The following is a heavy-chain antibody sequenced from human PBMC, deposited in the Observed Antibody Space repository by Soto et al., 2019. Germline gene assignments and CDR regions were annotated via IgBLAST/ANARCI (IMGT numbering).Heavy chain of an antibody. CDR2: IYYSGST. J-gene: IGHJ5*02. Sequence: QVQLQESGPGLVKPSQTLSLTCTVSGGSISSGDYYWSWIRQPPGKGLEWIGYIYYSGSTYYNPSLKSRVTISVDTSKNQFSLKLSSVTAADTAVYYCARDGTYYYDSSGYAENWFDPWGQGTLVTVPS. CDR1: GGSISSGDYY. CDR3: ARDGTYYYDSSGYAENWFDP. V-gene: IGHV4-30-4*01. D-gene: IGHD3-22*01.